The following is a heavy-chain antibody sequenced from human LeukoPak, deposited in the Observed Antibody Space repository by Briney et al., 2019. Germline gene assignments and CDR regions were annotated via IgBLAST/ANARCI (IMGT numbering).Heavy chain of an antibody. CDR2: IYYSGST. D-gene: IGHD3-3*01. Sequence: SETLSLTCTVSGGSISSSSYYWGWIRQPPGKGLEWIGSIYYSGSTYYNPSLKSRVTISVDTPKNQFSLKLSSVTAADTAVYYCARRVYDFWSGYSRTYYFDYWGQGTLVTVSS. V-gene: IGHV4-39*01. CDR1: GGSISSSSYY. J-gene: IGHJ4*02. CDR3: ARRVYDFWSGYSRTYYFDY.